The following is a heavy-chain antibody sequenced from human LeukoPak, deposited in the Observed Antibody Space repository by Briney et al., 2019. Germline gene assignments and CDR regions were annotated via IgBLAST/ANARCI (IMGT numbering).Heavy chain of an antibody. CDR1: GFTFSSYA. CDR2: ISYDGSNK. V-gene: IGHV3-30*04. CDR3: ARLGGSGYYYNGGGAFDI. J-gene: IGHJ3*02. D-gene: IGHD3-22*01. Sequence: GGSLRLSCAASGFTFSSYAMHWVRQAPGKGLEWVAVISYDGSNKYYADSVKGRFTISRDNSKNTLYLQMNSLRAEDTAVYYCARLGGSGYYYNGGGAFDIWGQGTMVTVSS.